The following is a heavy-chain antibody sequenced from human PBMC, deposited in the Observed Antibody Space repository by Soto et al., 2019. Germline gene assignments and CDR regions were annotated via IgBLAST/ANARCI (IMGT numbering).Heavy chain of an antibody. CDR3: AREGSGYNF. D-gene: IGHD5-12*01. CDR2: IVPVFGRP. V-gene: IGHV1-69*13. Sequence: SVKVSCKASGGSFSNFGISWVRQAPGQGLEWMGGIVPVFGRPNYAQRFRGRLTITAYESTSTGYMELISLRSDDTAVYYCAREGSGYNFWGQGTQVTVSS. J-gene: IGHJ4*02. CDR1: GGSFSNFG.